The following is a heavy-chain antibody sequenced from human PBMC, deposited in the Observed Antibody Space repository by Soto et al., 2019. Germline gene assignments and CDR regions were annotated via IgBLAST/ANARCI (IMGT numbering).Heavy chain of an antibody. CDR3: ARDRIVVVPAAMKNYYYYGMDV. V-gene: IGHV3-33*01. Sequence: QVQLVESGGGVVQPGRSLRLSCAASGFTFSSYGMHWVRQAPGKGLEWVAVIRYDGSNKYYADSVKGRFTISRDNSKNTLYLQMNSLRAEATAVYYCARDRIVVVPAAMKNYYYYGMDVWGQGTTVTVSS. D-gene: IGHD2-2*01. J-gene: IGHJ6*02. CDR1: GFTFSSYG. CDR2: IRYDGSNK.